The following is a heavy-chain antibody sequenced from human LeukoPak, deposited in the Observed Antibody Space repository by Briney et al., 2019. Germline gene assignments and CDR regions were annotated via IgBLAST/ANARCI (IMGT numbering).Heavy chain of an antibody. J-gene: IGHJ4*02. V-gene: IGHV3-23*01. CDR1: GFTFSSHG. Sequence: GGTLRLSCAASGFTFSSHGMNWVRQAPGKGLEWVSGSSSIGGRTYYADSVKGRFTVTRDNSRNTLYLQMNSLRAEDTAVYYCAKDISWHIVVVTAINFDYWGQGTLVTVSS. CDR2: SSSIGGRT. CDR3: AKDISWHIVVVTAINFDY. D-gene: IGHD2-21*02.